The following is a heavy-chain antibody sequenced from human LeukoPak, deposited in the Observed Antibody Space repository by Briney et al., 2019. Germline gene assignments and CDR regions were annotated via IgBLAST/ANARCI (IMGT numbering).Heavy chain of an antibody. CDR2: INHSGST. V-gene: IGHV4-34*01. CDR1: GGSFSGYY. D-gene: IGHD2-15*01. CDR3: ARDCSGGSCYKGSFDY. J-gene: IGHJ4*02. Sequence: SETLSLTCAVYGGSFSGYYWSWIRQPPGKGLEWIGEINHSGSTNYNPSLKSRVTISVDTSKNQFPLKLSSVTAADTAVYYCARDCSGGSCYKGSFDYWGQGNLVTVSS.